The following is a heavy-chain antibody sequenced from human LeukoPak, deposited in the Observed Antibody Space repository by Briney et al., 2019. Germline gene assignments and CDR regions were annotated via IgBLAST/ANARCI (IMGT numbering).Heavy chain of an antibody. CDR1: GFTFSSYA. D-gene: IGHD3-9*01. CDR3: AKDPTSVGGRHDWLLDS. CDR2: ISYDGSNK. V-gene: IGHV3-30-3*01. Sequence: GGSLRLSCAASGFTFSSYAMHWVRQAPGKGLEWVAVISYDGSNKYYADSVKGRFTISRDNSKNTLYLQMNYLRAEDTAVYDCAKDPTSVGGRHDWLLDSWGQGTLVTVSS. J-gene: IGHJ5*02.